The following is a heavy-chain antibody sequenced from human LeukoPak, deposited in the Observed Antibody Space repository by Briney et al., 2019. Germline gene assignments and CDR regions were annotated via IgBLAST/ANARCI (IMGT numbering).Heavy chain of an antibody. CDR3: ARDRAAAEHFDY. CDR2: IYYSGST. V-gene: IGHV4-59*01. D-gene: IGHD6-13*01. CDR1: GGSISSYY. J-gene: IGHJ4*02. Sequence: SETLSLTCTVSGGSISSYYWSWIRQPPGKGLEWIGYIYYSGSTNYNPSLKSRVTTSVDTSKNQFSLKLSSVTAADTAVYYCARDRAAAEHFDYWGQGTLVTVSS.